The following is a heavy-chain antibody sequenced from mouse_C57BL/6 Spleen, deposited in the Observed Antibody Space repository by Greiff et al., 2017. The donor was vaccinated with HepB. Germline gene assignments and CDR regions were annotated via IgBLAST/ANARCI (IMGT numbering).Heavy chain of an antibody. CDR3: ARGRVTTVVAHYFDY. Sequence: EVHLVESGGGLVKPGGSLKLSCAASGFTFSDYGMHWVRQAPEKGLEWVAYISSGSSTIYYADTVKGRFTISRDNAKNTLFLQMTSLRSEDTAMYYCARGRVTTVVAHYFDYWGQGTTLTVSS. J-gene: IGHJ2*01. V-gene: IGHV5-17*01. CDR2: ISSGSSTI. D-gene: IGHD1-1*01. CDR1: GFTFSDYG.